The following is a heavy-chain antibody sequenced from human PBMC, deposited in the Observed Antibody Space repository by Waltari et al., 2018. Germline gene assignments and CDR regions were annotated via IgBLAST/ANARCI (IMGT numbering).Heavy chain of an antibody. J-gene: IGHJ6*02. CDR3: ANLGAAMRVYSFDGLDV. D-gene: IGHD2-2*01. CDR2: ISGSGGSP. V-gene: IGHV3-23*01. CDR1: GFTFTNYA. Sequence: EVQLLESGGGLVQPGGSLRLSCAASGFTFTNYAMNWVRQAPGKGLEWVSFISGSGGSPYYADSVKGRFTISRDNSKKTLYLQMNSLRGEDTAVYYCANLGAAMRVYSFDGLDVWGQGTTVTVSS.